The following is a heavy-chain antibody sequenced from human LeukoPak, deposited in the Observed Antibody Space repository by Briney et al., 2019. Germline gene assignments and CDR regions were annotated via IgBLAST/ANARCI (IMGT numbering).Heavy chain of an antibody. CDR3: ARAGNSGYSYAYYYYGMDV. CDR2: ISYSGST. J-gene: IGHJ6*02. D-gene: IGHD5-18*01. CDR1: GGSISSYY. V-gene: IGHV4-59*01. Sequence: RPSETLSLTCTVSGGSISSYYWSWIRQPPGKGLEWIACISYSGSTNYNPSLKSRVTISVDTSKNQFSLKLSSVTAADTAVYYCARAGNSGYSYAYYYYGMDVWGQGTTVTVSS.